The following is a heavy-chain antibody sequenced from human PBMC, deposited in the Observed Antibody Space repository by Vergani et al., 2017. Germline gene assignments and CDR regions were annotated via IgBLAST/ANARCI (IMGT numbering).Heavy chain of an antibody. V-gene: IGHV3-49*03. CDR2: IRSKAYGGTT. CDR3: ARGGSSGYEYYFDY. D-gene: IGHD3-22*01. CDR1: GFTFGDYA. J-gene: IGHJ4*02. Sequence: EVQLVESGGGLVQPGRSLRLSCTASGFTFGDYAMSWFRQAPGKGLEWVGFIRSKAYGGTTEYAASVKGRFTISRDDSKSIAYLQMNSLKTEDTAVYYCARGGSSGYEYYFDYWGQGTLVTVSS.